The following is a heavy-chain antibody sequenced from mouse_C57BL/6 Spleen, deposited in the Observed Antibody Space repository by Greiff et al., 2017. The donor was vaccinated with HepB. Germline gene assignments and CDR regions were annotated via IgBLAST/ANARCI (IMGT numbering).Heavy chain of an antibody. D-gene: IGHD1-1*01. Sequence: QVQLQQSGAELAQPAASVTLSCTASGYTFTSYCLHWVQQRPEQGLEWLGYIYPSSGYTKYNQKFKDKATLTADKSSRTAYMQLCSLSYENSAVYDCARGPSTTVVATRAMDYWGQGTSVTVSS. V-gene: IGHV1-7*01. CDR3: ARGPSTTVVATRAMDY. J-gene: IGHJ4*01. CDR1: GYTFTSYC. CDR2: IYPSSGYT.